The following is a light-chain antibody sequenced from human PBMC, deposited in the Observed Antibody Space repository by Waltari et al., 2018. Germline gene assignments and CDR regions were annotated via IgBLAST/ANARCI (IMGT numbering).Light chain of an antibody. CDR1: QSVSSN. CDR3: QQYNNWPQT. V-gene: IGKV3-15*01. Sequence: IVMTQSPATLSVSPGERAPLSCRASQSVSSNVAWYQQKPGQAPRLLIYGVSTRATGIPARFSGSGSGTEFTLTISSLQSEDFAVYYCQQYNNWPQTFGQGTKVEIK. J-gene: IGKJ1*01. CDR2: GVS.